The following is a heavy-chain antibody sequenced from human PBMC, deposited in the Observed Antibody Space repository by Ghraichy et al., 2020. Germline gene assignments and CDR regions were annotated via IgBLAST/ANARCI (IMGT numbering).Heavy chain of an antibody. V-gene: IGHV3-23*01. D-gene: IGHD3-16*02. CDR3: ATYVWGSYHYQGFDY. Sequence: GGSLRLSCAASGFTFSSYAMSWVRQAPGKGLEWVSAISGSGGSTYYADSVKGRFTISRDNSKNTLYLQMNSLRAEDTAVYYCATYVWGSYHYQGFDYWGQGTLVTVSS. CDR1: GFTFSSYA. CDR2: ISGSGGST. J-gene: IGHJ4*02.